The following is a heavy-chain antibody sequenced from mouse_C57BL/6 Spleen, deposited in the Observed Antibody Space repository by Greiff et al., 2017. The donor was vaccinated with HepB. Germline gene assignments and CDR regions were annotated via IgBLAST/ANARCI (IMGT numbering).Heavy chain of an antibody. V-gene: IGHV1-64*01. CDR1: GYTFTSYW. J-gene: IGHJ4*01. D-gene: IGHD2-5*01. CDR2: IHPNSGST. Sequence: QVQLEESGAELVKPGASVKLSCKASGYTFTSYWMHWVKQRPGQGLEWIGMIHPNSGSTNYNEKFKSKATLTVDKSSSTAYMQLSSLTSEDSAVYYCAPSYYSNSYYYAMDYWGQGTSVTVSS. CDR3: APSYYSNSYYYAMDY.